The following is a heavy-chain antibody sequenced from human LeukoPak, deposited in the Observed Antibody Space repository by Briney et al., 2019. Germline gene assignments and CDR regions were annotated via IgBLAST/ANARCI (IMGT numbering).Heavy chain of an antibody. J-gene: IGHJ4*02. CDR2: IDTNGRTT. D-gene: IGHD6-13*01. CDR1: SFTFSRYW. V-gene: IGHV3-74*01. CDR3: ARDLAGADDY. Sequence: PGGSLRLSCAASSFTFSRYWFHWVRQAPGKGLDWVSRIDTNGRTTDYADSVKGRFTISRDNAKNTLFLEMNSLRAEDTAIYYCARDLAGADDYRGQGTLVTVSS.